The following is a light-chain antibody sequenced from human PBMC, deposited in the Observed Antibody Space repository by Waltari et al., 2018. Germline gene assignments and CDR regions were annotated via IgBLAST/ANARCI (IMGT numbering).Light chain of an antibody. J-gene: IGKJ2*03. CDR3: LQRSNWPYS. CDR1: QSVSSS. Sequence: EIVMTQSPATLSLSPGERATLSCRASQSVSSSLAWYQQKPGQAPRLLIYGASSRATGIPDSFSGSGSGTDFTLTISSLEPEDVAVYYCLQRSNWPYSFGQGTKVEIK. CDR2: GAS. V-gene: IGKV3-15*01.